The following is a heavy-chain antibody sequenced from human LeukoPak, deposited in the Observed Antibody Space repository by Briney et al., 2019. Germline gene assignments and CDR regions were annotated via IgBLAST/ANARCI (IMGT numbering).Heavy chain of an antibody. CDR2: ITGSGDRT. V-gene: IGHV3-23*01. D-gene: IGHD3-16*01. J-gene: IGHJ4*02. CDR1: GVTFSSHG. CDR3: AKRGEDPVDLDY. Sequence: GGSLRLSCGVSGVTFSSHGMNWVRQAPGKGLEWVSAITGSGDRTYYTDSVRGRFTASRDNSKNTLYLQMNGLRAEDTAVYYCAKRGEDPVDLDYWGQGTLVTVSS.